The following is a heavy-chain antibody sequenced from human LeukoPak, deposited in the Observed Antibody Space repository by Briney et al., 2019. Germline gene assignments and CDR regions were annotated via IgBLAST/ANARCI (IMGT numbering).Heavy chain of an antibody. CDR1: GGTFSSYA. J-gene: IGHJ4*02. CDR3: ASFVGEVEGFDY. D-gene: IGHD2-21*01. Sequence: ASVKVSCKASGGTFSSYAISWVRQAPGQGLEWMGWVSAYNGNTNYAQKLQGRVTMTTDTSTSTAYMELSSLRSEDTAVYYCASFVGEVEGFDYWGQGTLVTVSS. CDR2: VSAYNGNT. V-gene: IGHV1-18*01.